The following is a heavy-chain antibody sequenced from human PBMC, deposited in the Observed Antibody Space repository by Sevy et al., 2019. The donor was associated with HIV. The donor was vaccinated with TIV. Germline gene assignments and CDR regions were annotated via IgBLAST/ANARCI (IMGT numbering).Heavy chain of an antibody. CDR2: INPNSAGT. V-gene: IGHV1-2*02. Sequence: ASVKVSCKASGYTFTGYYMHWVRQAPGQGLEWMGWINPNSAGTNYAQKFQGRVTMTRDTSISTAYMELSRLRSDDTAVYYCARADLDFWSGYLNYYGMDVWGQGTTVTVSS. CDR3: ARADLDFWSGYLNYYGMDV. D-gene: IGHD3-3*01. CDR1: GYTFTGYY. J-gene: IGHJ6*02.